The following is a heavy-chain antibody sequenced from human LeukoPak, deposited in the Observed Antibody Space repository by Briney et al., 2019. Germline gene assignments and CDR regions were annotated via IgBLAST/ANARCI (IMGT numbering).Heavy chain of an antibody. J-gene: IGHJ4*02. CDR1: GFTVSGNY. D-gene: IGHD6-19*01. CDR3: ARIPYSSGWYRTYYFDY. Sequence: GGSLRLSCAASGFTVSGNYMSWVRQAPGKGLEWVSVIYSGGSTYYADSVKGRFTISRDNSKNTLYLQMNSLRAEDTAVYYCARIPYSSGWYRTYYFDYWGQGTLVTVSS. CDR2: IYSGGST. V-gene: IGHV3-53*01.